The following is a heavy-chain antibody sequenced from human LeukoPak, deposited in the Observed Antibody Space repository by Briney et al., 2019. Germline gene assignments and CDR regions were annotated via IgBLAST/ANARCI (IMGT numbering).Heavy chain of an antibody. CDR3: ARELDY. CDR2: VYHSGST. Sequence: PGGSLRLSCAASGFTVSSNYMSWVRQAPGKGLEWVGSVYHSGSTYYNSSLKSRVTISVDTSKNQFSLKLSSVAAADTAMYYCARELDYWGQGTLVTVSS. CDR1: GFTVSSNY. V-gene: IGHV4-38-2*02. J-gene: IGHJ4*02.